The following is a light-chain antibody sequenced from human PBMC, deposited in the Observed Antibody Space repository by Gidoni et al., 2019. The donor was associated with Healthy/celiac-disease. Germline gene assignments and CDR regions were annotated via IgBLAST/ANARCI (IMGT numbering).Light chain of an antibody. CDR2: DAS. CDR3: QQRSNWLT. J-gene: IGKJ4*01. Sequence: EIVLTQSPATLSLSPGERATLSCRASQSVSSYLAWYQQKPGQAPRLLIYDASNRATGIPARFSGRGSGTDFTITISSLEPEDFAVYYCQQRSNWLTFGGGTKVEIK. CDR1: QSVSSY. V-gene: IGKV3-11*01.